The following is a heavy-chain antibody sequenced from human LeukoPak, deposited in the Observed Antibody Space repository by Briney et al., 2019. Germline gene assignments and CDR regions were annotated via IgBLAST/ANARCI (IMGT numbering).Heavy chain of an antibody. J-gene: IGHJ1*01. CDR3: TKGADDYKTGD. V-gene: IGHV4-31*02. Sequence: PSQTLSLICSVSGNSVINDNSIWSWIRQHPEKGLEWIGHFHPSGTTYYNPSLRSRLTISIDTSNNHFSLEMTSMTAADTAVYYCTKGADDYKTGDWGQGSLVTVSS. CDR2: FHPSGTT. CDR1: GNSVINDNSI. D-gene: IGHD5-24*01.